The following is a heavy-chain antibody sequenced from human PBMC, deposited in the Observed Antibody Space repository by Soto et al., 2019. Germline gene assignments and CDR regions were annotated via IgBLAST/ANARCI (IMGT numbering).Heavy chain of an antibody. D-gene: IGHD2-8*01. CDR2: IIPVVGTT. CDR3: ARGLLYATTYFDY. J-gene: IGHJ4*01. V-gene: IGHV1-69*06. CDR1: GDTFTTNS. Sequence: QVQLVQSGADVKKPGASVKVSCKASGDTFTTNSLTWVRQAPGQGLEWMGGIIPVVGTTKYAQKYQDRVTITGDKSTNTAYMELSSLISDDTAVDYCARGLLYATTYFDYWGHGTPVTVSS.